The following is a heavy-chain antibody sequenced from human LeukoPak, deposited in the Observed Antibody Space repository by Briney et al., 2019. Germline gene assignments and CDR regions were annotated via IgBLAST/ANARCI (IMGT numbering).Heavy chain of an antibody. V-gene: IGHV3-48*01. CDR2: ISSSSSTI. CDR3: AGQFGY. Sequence: GGSLRLSCAASGFTFSTYSMNWVRQAPGKGLEWVSSISSSSSTIYYADSVKGRFTISRDDAKNSLYLQLNSLRAEDTAVYYCAGQFGYWGQGTLVTVSS. J-gene: IGHJ4*02. CDR1: GFTFSTYS.